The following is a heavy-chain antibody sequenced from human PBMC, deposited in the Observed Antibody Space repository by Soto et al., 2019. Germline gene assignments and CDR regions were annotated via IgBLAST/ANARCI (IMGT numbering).Heavy chain of an antibody. Sequence: QLQLQESGPGLVKPSETLSLTCTVSGGSISSSSYYWGWIRQPPGKGLEWIGRIYYSGSTYYNPSLKSRVTISVDTSKNQFSLKLSSVTAADTAVYYCARSGYSSTISFDYWGQGTLVTVSS. CDR1: GGSISSSSYY. V-gene: IGHV4-39*01. CDR3: ARSGYSSTISFDY. J-gene: IGHJ4*02. CDR2: IYYSGST. D-gene: IGHD6-13*01.